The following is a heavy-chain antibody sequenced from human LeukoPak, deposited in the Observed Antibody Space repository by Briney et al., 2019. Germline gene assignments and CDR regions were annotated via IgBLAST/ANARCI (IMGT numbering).Heavy chain of an antibody. D-gene: IGHD3-10*01. Sequence: ETLSLTCTVSGGSISSYYWSWIRQPPGKGLEWISAISGSGGSTHYADSVKGRFTISRDNSKNTLFLQMDSLRAEDTAVYYCAKDLGFGELSMGRFEYWGQGNLATVSS. CDR1: GGSISSYY. CDR2: ISGSGGST. CDR3: AKDLGFGELSMGRFEY. J-gene: IGHJ4*02. V-gene: IGHV3-23*01.